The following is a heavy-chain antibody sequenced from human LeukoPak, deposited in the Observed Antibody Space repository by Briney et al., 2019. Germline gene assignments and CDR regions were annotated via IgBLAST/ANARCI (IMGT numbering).Heavy chain of an antibody. CDR1: GFTFSSYR. V-gene: IGHV3-21*01. CDR3: ARDIVVVPAAAPGVDY. Sequence: GGSLRLSCAASGFTFSSYRMNWVRQAPGKGLEWVSSISSSSSYIYYADSVKGRFTISRDNAKNSLYLQMNSLRAEDTAVYYCARDIVVVPAAAPGVDYWGRGTLVTVSS. D-gene: IGHD2-2*01. CDR2: ISSSSSYI. J-gene: IGHJ4*02.